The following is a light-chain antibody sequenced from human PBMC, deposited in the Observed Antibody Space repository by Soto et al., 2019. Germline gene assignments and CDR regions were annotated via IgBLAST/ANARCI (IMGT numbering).Light chain of an antibody. Sequence: QPVLTQPPSVSGAPGQTVTISCTGTSSNIGSRVDVHWYQHLPGTAPKLLIYANNIRSSGVPDRFSGSKSGSSASLAISGLQAEDEGDYYCQSYDSSLTGSYAFGTGTKLTVL. CDR3: QSYDSSLTGSYA. CDR1: SSNIGSRVD. J-gene: IGLJ1*01. CDR2: ANN. V-gene: IGLV1-40*01.